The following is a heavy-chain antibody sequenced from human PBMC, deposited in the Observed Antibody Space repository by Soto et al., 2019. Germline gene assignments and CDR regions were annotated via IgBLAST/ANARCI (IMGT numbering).Heavy chain of an antibody. CDR2: ISSSSSYI. CDR1: GFTFSSYS. Sequence: EVQLVESGGGLVKPGGSLRLSCAASGFTFSSYSMNWVRQAPGKGLEWVSSISSSSSYIFYADSVKGRFTISRDNAKNSLYLQMNSLRAEDTAVYYCARVLQVDAFDIWGQGTMVTVSS. CDR3: ARVLQVDAFDI. V-gene: IGHV3-21*01. J-gene: IGHJ3*02.